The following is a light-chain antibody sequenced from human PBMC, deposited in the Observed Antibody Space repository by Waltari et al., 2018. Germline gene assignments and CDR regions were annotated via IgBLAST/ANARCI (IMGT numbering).Light chain of an antibody. CDR2: AAS. CDR1: QDIRND. Sequence: TQLTQSPSSLSASGGDRFTLTCRASQDIRNDLGWYQQQPGKAPKVLIYAASILHTGVPSRFSGSGSGTDFTLTISNLQPEDFATYFYLHDFGYPRTFGQGTKVEVK. V-gene: IGKV1-6*01. J-gene: IGKJ1*01. CDR3: LHDFGYPRT.